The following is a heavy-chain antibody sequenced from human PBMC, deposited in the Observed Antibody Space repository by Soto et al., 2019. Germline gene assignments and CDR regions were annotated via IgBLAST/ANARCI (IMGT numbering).Heavy chain of an antibody. CDR2: INPSGGST. D-gene: IGHD3-22*01. CDR3: AGIVQPRYYYGMDV. V-gene: IGHV1-46*01. Sequence: SAVNCSCAPSRYTFTCYVLTVVRHPPGQGLEGMGIINPSGGSTSYAQKFQGRVTMTTDTSTSTAYMELSSLRSEDTAVYYCAGIVQPRYYYGMDVWGQGTTVTVSS. CDR1: RYTFTCYV. J-gene: IGHJ6*02.